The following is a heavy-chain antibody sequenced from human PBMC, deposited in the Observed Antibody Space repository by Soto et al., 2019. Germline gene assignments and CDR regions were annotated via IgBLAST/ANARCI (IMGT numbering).Heavy chain of an antibody. D-gene: IGHD3-9*01. CDR2: ISAYNGNT. V-gene: IGHV1-18*01. Sequence: ASVKVSCKASGYTFTSYGISWVRQAPGPRLEWMGWISAYNGNTNYAQKLQGRVTMTTDTSTSTAYMELRSLRSDDTAVYYCARWNYILTGSQRYFDYWGQGTLDTVSS. CDR3: ARWNYILTGSQRYFDY. J-gene: IGHJ4*02. CDR1: GYTFTSYG.